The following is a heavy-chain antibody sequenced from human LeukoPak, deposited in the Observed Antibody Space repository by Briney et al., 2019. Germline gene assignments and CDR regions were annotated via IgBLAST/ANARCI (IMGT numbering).Heavy chain of an antibody. CDR3: ARGVYIAAAQYAY. D-gene: IGHD6-13*01. CDR2: IYYSGTT. Sequence: SETLSLTCTVSGGSIGSYYWSWIRQPPGKGLEWIGYIYYSGTTNYNPSLKSRVTISVDTSKNQFSLKLSSVTAADTAVYYCARGVYIAAAQYAYWGQGTLVTVFS. J-gene: IGHJ4*02. CDR1: GGSIGSYY. V-gene: IGHV4-59*01.